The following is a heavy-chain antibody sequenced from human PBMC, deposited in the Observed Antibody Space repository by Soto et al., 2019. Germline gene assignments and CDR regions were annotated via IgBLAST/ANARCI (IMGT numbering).Heavy chain of an antibody. CDR3: ARDSPYYYGSGSYYNGYGMDV. D-gene: IGHD3-10*01. CDR1: GGSISSYY. V-gene: IGHV4-59*01. J-gene: IGHJ6*02. CDR2: IYYSGST. Sequence: SETLSLTCTVSGGSISSYYWSWIRQPPGKGLEWIGYIYYSGSTNYNPSLKSRVTISVDTSKNQFSLKLSSVTAADTAVYYCARDSPYYYGSGSYYNGYGMDVWGQGTLVTVSS.